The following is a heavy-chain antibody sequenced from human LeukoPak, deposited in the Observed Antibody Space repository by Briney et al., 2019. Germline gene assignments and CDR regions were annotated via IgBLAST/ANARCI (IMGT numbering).Heavy chain of an antibody. Sequence: PGGSLRLSCAAAGFTVSSNYMSWVRQAPGKGLEWVSVIYSGGSAYYANSVKGRFTISRDNSKNTLYLQMNSLRAEDTAVYYCARVFFDYYDSSVYYGFRWFDPWGQGTLVTVSS. CDR1: GFTVSSNY. CDR3: ARVFFDYYDSSVYYGFRWFDP. V-gene: IGHV3-66*01. CDR2: IYSGGSA. D-gene: IGHD3-22*01. J-gene: IGHJ5*02.